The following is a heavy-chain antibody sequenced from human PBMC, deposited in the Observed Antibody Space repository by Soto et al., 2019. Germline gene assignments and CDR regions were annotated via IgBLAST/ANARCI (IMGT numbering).Heavy chain of an antibody. D-gene: IGHD2-15*01. V-gene: IGHV3-21*01. CDR1: GFTFSSYS. CDR2: ISSSSSYI. CDR3: ARDWGCGYCSGGS. J-gene: IGHJ4*02. Sequence: GGSLRLSCAASGFTFSSYSMNWVRQAPGKGLEWVSSISSSSSYIYYADSVKGRFTISRDNAKNSLYLQMNSLRAEDTAVYYCARDWGCGYCSGGSWGQGTLVTVSS.